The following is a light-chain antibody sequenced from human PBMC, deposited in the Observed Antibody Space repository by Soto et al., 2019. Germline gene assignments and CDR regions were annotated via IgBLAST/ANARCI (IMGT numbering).Light chain of an antibody. V-gene: IGLV2-14*01. CDR2: EVS. Sequence: QSALTQPASVSGSPGQSITISCTGTSSDVGSYNYVSWYQQHPGKAPKLMIYEVSNRPSGVSNRFSGSKSGSTASLTISGLQAEDEADYYCSSYTSSSTPYVFGTGTKVTV. J-gene: IGLJ1*01. CDR3: SSYTSSSTPYV. CDR1: SSDVGSYNY.